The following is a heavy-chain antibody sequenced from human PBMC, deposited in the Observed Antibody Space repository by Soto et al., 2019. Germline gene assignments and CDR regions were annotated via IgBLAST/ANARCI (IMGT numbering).Heavy chain of an antibody. V-gene: IGHV3-15*01. CDR3: TTSGRDYYYYYMDV. Sequence: EGSLRLSCAASGFTFSNAWMSWVRQAPGKGLEWVGRIKSKTDGGTTDYAAPVKGRFTISRDDSKNTLYLQMNSLKTEDTAVYYCTTSGRDYYYYYMDVWGKGTTVTVSS. D-gene: IGHD3-10*01. J-gene: IGHJ6*03. CDR1: GFTFSNAW. CDR2: IKSKTDGGTT.